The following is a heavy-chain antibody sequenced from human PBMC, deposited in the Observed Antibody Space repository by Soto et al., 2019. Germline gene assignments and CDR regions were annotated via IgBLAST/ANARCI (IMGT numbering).Heavy chain of an antibody. CDR2: VYYTGST. J-gene: IGHJ5*02. V-gene: IGHV4-38-2*01. CDR3: VRTARQGAVAPHWFDR. CDR1: GYSISSGYY. D-gene: IGHD2-21*02. Sequence: SETLSLTCAVSGYSISSGYYWGWLRQAPGKGLEWIGYVYYTGSTYYNPSLMSRLTISVDTSKNQFSLKLTAVTAAETAVYYCVRTARQGAVAPHWFDRWGQGTQVTVS.